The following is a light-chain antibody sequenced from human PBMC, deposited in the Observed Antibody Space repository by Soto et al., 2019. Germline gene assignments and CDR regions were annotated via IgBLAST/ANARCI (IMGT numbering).Light chain of an antibody. V-gene: IGKV1-27*01. CDR3: QKYSSAPRT. Sequence: DIQMTQSPSSLSASIGDRATITCRASQDISNYLAWYQQRPGQIPELLIYAASTLQSGVPSRFSGSGSGTDFTLTISSPQPEDGATYYCQKYSSAPRTFGPGTKVDLK. CDR2: AAS. CDR1: QDISNY. J-gene: IGKJ3*01.